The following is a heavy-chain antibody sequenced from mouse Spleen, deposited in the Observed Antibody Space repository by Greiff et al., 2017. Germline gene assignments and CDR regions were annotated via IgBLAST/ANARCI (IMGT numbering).Heavy chain of an antibody. CDR1: GYTFTSYW. D-gene: IGHD3-1*01. V-gene: IGHV1-5*01. J-gene: IGHJ4*01. CDR3: TRSEASGYYAMDY. CDR2: IYPGNSDT. Sequence: VQLQQSGTVLARPGASVKMSCKTSGYTFTSYWMHWVKQRPGQGLEWIGAIYPGNSDTSYNQKFKGKAKLTAVTSASTAYMELSSLTNEDSAVYYCTRSEASGYYAMDYWGQGTSVTVSS.